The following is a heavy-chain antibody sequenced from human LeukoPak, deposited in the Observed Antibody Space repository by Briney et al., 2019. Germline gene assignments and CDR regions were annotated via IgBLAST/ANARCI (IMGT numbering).Heavy chain of an antibody. V-gene: IGHV4-34*01. CDR3: ARRTNYDFWSGDLDDAFDI. CDR1: GGSFSGYY. CDR2: INHSGST. D-gene: IGHD3-3*01. Sequence: PSETLSLTCAVYGGSFSGYYWSWIRQPPGKGLEWIGEINHSGSTNYNPSLKSRVTISVDTSKNQFSLKLSSVTAADTAVYYCARRTNYDFWSGDLDDAFDIWGRGTMVTVSS. J-gene: IGHJ3*02.